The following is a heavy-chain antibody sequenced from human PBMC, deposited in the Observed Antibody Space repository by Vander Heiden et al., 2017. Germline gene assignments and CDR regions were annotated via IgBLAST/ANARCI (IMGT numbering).Heavy chain of an antibody. CDR3: ARGNDYSNFDWFFDL. D-gene: IGHD4-4*01. CDR1: EFTFRNYA. J-gene: IGHJ2*01. V-gene: IGHV3-23*01. Sequence: EMKLLESGGRLVQPGGSLRLYCAPPEFTFRNYAMSWVRRAPGQGLEWVSTISPSGRSTYYADSVKGRFTISRDNSKNTLSLQMNSLRAEDTAVYYCARGNDYSNFDWFFDLWGRGTLITVSS. CDR2: ISPSGRST.